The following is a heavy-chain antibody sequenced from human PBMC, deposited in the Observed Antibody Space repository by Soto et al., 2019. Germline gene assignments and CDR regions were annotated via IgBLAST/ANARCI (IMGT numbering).Heavy chain of an antibody. CDR3: ARDPASSMDV. Sequence: QVQLVESGGGVVQPGRSLRLSCAASGYTFSRHGMHWVRQAPGKGLEWVAVIWYDGSKKYYTDSVKGRFTISRDDSKNTLYLEMNSLRDEDTAVYYCARDPASSMDVWGQGTTVTVSS. CDR2: IWYDGSKK. V-gene: IGHV3-33*01. J-gene: IGHJ6*01. CDR1: GYTFSRHG. D-gene: IGHD6-25*01.